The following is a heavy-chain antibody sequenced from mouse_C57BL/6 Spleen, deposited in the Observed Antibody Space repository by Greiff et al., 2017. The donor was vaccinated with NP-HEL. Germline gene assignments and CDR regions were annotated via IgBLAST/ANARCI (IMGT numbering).Heavy chain of an antibody. CDR1: GYTFTDYY. J-gene: IGHJ2*01. Sequence: EVQLQQSGPVLVKPGASVKMSCKASGYTFTDYYMNWVKQSHGKSLEWIGVINPYNGGTSYNQKFKGKATLTVDKSSSTAYMELNSLTSEDSAVYYCARGGDGVFFWGQGTTLTVSS. CDR2: INPYNGGT. D-gene: IGHD3-3*01. V-gene: IGHV1-19*01. CDR3: ARGGDGVFF.